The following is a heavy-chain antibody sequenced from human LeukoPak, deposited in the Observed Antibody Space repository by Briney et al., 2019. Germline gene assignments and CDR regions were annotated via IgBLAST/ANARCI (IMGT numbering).Heavy chain of an antibody. CDR3: TRGGGAY. J-gene: IGHJ4*02. D-gene: IGHD3-16*01. V-gene: IGHV3-7*04. CDR2: IKEDGSEK. CDR1: GFTFRSYR. Sequence: PGRSLRLSCAASGFTFRSYRMNWVRQAPGKGLEWVASIKEDGSEKNYVDSVKGRFTISRDNAKNSLYLQMNSLRDEDTAVYYCTRGGGAYWGQGILVTVSS.